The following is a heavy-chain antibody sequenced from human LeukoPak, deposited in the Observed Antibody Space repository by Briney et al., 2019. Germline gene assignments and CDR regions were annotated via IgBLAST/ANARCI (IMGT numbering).Heavy chain of an antibody. D-gene: IGHD2-2*01. Sequence: GASVKVSCKASGYTFTSYGISWVRQAPGQGLEWMGWISAYNGNTNYAQKLQGRVTMTTDTSTSTAYMELRSLRSDDTAVYYCARAPYYSSTSCYEDAFDIWGQGTMVTVSS. CDR3: ARAPYYSSTSCYEDAFDI. CDR2: ISAYNGNT. J-gene: IGHJ3*02. V-gene: IGHV1-18*01. CDR1: GYTFTSYG.